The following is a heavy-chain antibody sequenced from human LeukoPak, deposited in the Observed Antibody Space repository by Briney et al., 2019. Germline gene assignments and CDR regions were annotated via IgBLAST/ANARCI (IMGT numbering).Heavy chain of an antibody. Sequence: PSETLSLTCTVSGYSISSGYYWGWIRQPPGKGLEWIGSIYHSGSTYYNPSLKSRVTISVDTSKNQFSLKLSSVTAADTAVYYCARGYSDQSDYWGQGTLVTVSS. CDR3: ARGYSDQSDY. CDR1: GYSISSGYY. CDR2: IYHSGST. V-gene: IGHV4-38-2*02. J-gene: IGHJ4*02. D-gene: IGHD2-15*01.